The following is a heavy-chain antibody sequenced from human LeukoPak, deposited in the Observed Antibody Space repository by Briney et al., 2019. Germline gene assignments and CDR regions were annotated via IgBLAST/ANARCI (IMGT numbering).Heavy chain of an antibody. V-gene: IGHV4-59*01. CDR2: IYYSGSA. D-gene: IGHD3-22*01. CDR3: AREMYYDSSGPNAFDI. CDR1: GGSISSYY. Sequence: SETLSLTCTVSGGSISSYYWSWIRQPPGKGLEWIGYIYYSGSANYNPSLKSRVTISVDTSENQFSLKLSSVTAADTAVYYCAREMYYDSSGPNAFDIWGQGTMVTVSS. J-gene: IGHJ3*02.